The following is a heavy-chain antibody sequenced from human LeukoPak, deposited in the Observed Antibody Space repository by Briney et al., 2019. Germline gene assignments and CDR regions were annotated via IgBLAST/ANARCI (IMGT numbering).Heavy chain of an antibody. D-gene: IGHD7-27*01. J-gene: IGHJ4*02. V-gene: IGHV3-21*01. CDR2: IISGTYI. CDR3: ARDFAQTGDYHHFDY. CDR1: VFTFSTYS. Sequence: GGSLRLSCAASVFTFSTYSMNWVRQAPWKGLEWVSSIISGTYIYYADSVKGRFTISRDNAKNSLYLQMNSLRAEDTAVYYCARDFAQTGDYHHFDYWGQGTPVTVSS.